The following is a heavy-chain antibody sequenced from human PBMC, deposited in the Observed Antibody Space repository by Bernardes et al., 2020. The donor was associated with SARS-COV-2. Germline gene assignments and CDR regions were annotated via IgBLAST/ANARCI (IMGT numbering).Heavy chain of an antibody. CDR3: ARNLGGTYRTPLDN. CDR1: GFRFSTYV. CDR2: ISCSGGGT. Sequence: GGSLRLCCAASGFRFSTYVMNWVRQAPGKGLEWVSAISCSGGGTYYADSVKGRFTISRDNSKNILYLQMNSLRAEDTALYHCARNLGGTYRTPLDNWGQGTLVTVSS. D-gene: IGHD3-16*02. V-gene: IGHV3-23*01. J-gene: IGHJ4*02.